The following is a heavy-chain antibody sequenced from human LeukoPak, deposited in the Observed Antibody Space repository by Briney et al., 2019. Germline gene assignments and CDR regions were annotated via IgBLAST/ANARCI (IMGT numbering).Heavy chain of an antibody. V-gene: IGHV3-53*01. CDR1: GFTVSSNY. J-gene: IGHJ4*02. CDR2: IYSDNI. CDR3: ARTVYGSGKLHY. D-gene: IGHD3-10*01. Sequence: PGGSLRLSCTVSGFTVSSNYMSWVRQAPGKGLEWVSFIYSDNIHYSDSVKGRFTIYRDNAKNSLYLQMNSLRAEDTALYHCARTVYGSGKLHYWGQGTLVTVSS.